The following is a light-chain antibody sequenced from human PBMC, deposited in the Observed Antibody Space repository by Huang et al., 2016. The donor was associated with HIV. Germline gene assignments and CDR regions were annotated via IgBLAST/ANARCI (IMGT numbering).Light chain of an antibody. CDR3: QQYGSSPTWT. J-gene: IGKJ1*01. CDR2: GAS. Sequence: EIVLTQSPGTLSLSPGERASQTISSSFLAWYKQKPGQAPRLLIYGASTRATGIPDRFSGSVFGTDFTLTISRLEPEDFAVYYCQQYGSSPTWTYGQGTKVEI. V-gene: IGKV3-20*01. CDR1: QTISSSF.